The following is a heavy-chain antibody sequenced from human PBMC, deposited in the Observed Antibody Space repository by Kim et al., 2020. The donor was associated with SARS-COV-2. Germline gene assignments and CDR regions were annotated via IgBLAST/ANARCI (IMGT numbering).Heavy chain of an antibody. CDR3: ARGPNYSPFDY. Sequence: ICHADSVKGQSPIASDNDKNALYLKRNSLRAEDTAVYYCARGPNYSPFDYWGQGTLVTVSS. J-gene: IGHJ4*02. V-gene: IGHV3-48*03. CDR2: I. D-gene: IGHD4-4*01.